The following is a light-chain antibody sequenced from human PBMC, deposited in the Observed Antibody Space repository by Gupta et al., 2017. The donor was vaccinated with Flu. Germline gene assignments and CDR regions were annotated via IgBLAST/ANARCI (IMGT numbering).Light chain of an antibody. CDR2: NTD. V-gene: IGLV1-44*01. CDR3: AAWDDSLLAVV. J-gene: IGLJ2*01. Sequence: QSVLTQPPPASGTPGQRVTITCSGRVSNIGSNVVNWYQQLPGTAPKLLIYNTDQRPAGVPDRFSGSKSGTSASLAISGLQSEDEADYYCAAWDDSLLAVVFGGGTKLTVL. CDR1: VSNIGSNV.